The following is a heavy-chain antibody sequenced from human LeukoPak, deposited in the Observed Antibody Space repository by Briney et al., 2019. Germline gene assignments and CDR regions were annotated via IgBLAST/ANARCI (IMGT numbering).Heavy chain of an antibody. Sequence: PSETLSLTCTVSGASISSSSYYWGWIRQPPGKGLEWIGSIYYSGSTYYNPSLKSRVTISVDTSKNQFSLKLSSVTAADTAVYYCARGRSSSWFDYWGQGTLVTVSS. D-gene: IGHD6-13*01. J-gene: IGHJ4*02. CDR2: IYYSGST. CDR1: GASISSSSYY. V-gene: IGHV4-39*07. CDR3: ARGRSSSWFDY.